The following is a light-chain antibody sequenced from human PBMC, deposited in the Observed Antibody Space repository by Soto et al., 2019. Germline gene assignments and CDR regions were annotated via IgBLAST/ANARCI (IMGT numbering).Light chain of an antibody. CDR3: QEYIQWPPGM. Sequence: DIVVTPSPATLSASPGERVTLSCRASQFVSSRLAWYQQRPGQVPRLLIYDTSTRAPGISARFGGSGSGTEFTLTISSLQSEDFAVYYCQEYIQWPPGMFGPGTKGDIK. J-gene: IGKJ1*01. CDR2: DTS. V-gene: IGKV3-15*01. CDR1: QFVSSR.